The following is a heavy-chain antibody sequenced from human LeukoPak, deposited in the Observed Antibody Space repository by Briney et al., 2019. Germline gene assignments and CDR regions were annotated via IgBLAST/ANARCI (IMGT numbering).Heavy chain of an antibody. V-gene: IGHV1-8*01. CDR2: MNPNTGNT. CDR1: GYTFNNYD. CDR3: ARGGAGTYYKRHDWFDP. D-gene: IGHD3-10*01. J-gene: IGHJ5*02. Sequence: ASVKVSCKASGYTFNNYDINWVRQAAGQGLEWMGWMNPNTGNTGYGERFQGRVTMTRDNSISTAYMELSSLTSEDTAVYYCARGGAGTYYKRHDWFDPCGQGTVVTDSS.